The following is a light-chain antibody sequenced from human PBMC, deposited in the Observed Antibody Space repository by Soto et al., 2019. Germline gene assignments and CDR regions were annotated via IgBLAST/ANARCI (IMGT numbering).Light chain of an antibody. CDR1: STDIGSYNY. J-gene: IGLJ1*01. Sequence: QSALTQPASVSGSPGQSITISCTGTSTDIGSYNYVSWYQQHPGKAPKLMIYEVSNRPSGVSNRFSGSKSGNSASLTISGLQAEDEADYYCNSYTTTRTYVFGTGTQLTVL. CDR2: EVS. V-gene: IGLV2-14*01. CDR3: NSYTTTRTYV.